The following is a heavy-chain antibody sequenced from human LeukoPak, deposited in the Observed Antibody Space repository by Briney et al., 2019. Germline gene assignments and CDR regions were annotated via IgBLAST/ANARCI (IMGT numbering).Heavy chain of an antibody. Sequence: SETLSLTCSVSGGSISSSSFYWGWIRQPPGKGLEWIGSISYTGSTYYNPSLKSRVTISVDTSKNQFSLRLNSVTAADTAMYYCARELYYYMDVWGKGTTVTVSS. CDR2: ISYTGST. CDR1: GGSISSSSFY. V-gene: IGHV4-39*02. CDR3: ARELYYYMDV. J-gene: IGHJ6*03.